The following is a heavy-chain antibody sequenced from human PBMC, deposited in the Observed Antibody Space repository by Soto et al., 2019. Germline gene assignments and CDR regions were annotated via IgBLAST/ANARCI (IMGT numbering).Heavy chain of an antibody. CDR3: ARGSGWSGDAFDI. CDR1: GFTFSIYA. D-gene: IGHD6-19*01. CDR2: ISGSGGST. J-gene: IGHJ3*02. Sequence: VQLLESGGGLVQPGGSLRLSCAASGFTFSIYAMSWVRQAPGKGLEWVSGISGSGGSTYYADSVKGRFTISRGNSKNTLYLQMNSLRAEDTAVYYCARGSGWSGDAFDIWGQGTMVTVSS. V-gene: IGHV3-23*01.